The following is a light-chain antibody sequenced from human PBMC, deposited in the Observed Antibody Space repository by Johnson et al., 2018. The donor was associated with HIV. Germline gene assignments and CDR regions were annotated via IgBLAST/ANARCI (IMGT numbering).Light chain of an antibody. CDR3: GTWDTSLNAYV. J-gene: IGLJ1*01. Sequence: QSILTQPPSVSAAPGQKVTISCSGSSSNIGNNYVSWYQQVPGTAPKLLIYDNNKRPSGIPDRFSGSKSATSATLGITGLQTRDEADYYCGTWDTSLNAYVFGTGTKVTVL. CDR1: SSNIGNNY. V-gene: IGLV1-51*01. CDR2: DNN.